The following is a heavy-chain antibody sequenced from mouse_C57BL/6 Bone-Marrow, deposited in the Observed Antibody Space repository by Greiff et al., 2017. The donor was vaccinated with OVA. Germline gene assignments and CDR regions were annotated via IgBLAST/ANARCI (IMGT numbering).Heavy chain of an antibody. J-gene: IGHJ4*01. Sequence: QVQLQQSGAELARPGASVKLSCKASGYTFTSYGISWVKQRTGQGLEWIGEIYPRSGNTYYNDKFKGKATLTADKSSSTTYMELRSLTSEDSAVYFCARSEAMDYWGQGTSVTVSS. CDR1: GYTFTSYG. CDR2: IYPRSGNT. CDR3: ARSEAMDY. V-gene: IGHV1-81*01.